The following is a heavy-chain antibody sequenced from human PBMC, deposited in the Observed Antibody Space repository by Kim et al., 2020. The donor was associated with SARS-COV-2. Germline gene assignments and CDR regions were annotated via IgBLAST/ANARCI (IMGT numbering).Heavy chain of an antibody. D-gene: IGHD2-2*01. CDR3: AKDMNRAAYCSSTSCDYYYYYGMDV. CDR1: GFTFDDYT. V-gene: IGHV3-43*01. CDR2: ISWDGGST. Sequence: GGSLRLSCAASGFTFDDYTMHWVRQAPGKGLEWVSLISWDGGSTYYADSVKGRFTISRDNSKNSLYLQMNSLRTEDTALYYCAKDMNRAAYCSSTSCDYYYYYGMDVWGQGTTVTVSS. J-gene: IGHJ6*02.